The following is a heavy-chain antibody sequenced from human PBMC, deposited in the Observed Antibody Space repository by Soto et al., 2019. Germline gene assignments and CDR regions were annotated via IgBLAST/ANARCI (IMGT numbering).Heavy chain of an antibody. CDR2: TRNKANSYTT. J-gene: IGHJ4*02. CDR3: ARVDDSSGYYLDY. Sequence: EVQLVESGGGLVQPGGSLRLSCAASGFTFCDHYMDWVRQAPGKGLEWVGRTRNKANSYTTEYAASVKGRFTISRDDSKNSLYLQMNSLKTEDTAVYYCARVDDSSGYYLDYWGQGTLVTVSS. D-gene: IGHD3-22*01. V-gene: IGHV3-72*01. CDR1: GFTFCDHY.